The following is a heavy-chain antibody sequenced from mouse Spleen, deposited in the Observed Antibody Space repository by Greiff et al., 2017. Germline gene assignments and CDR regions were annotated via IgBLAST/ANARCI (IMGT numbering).Heavy chain of an antibody. J-gene: IGHJ1*03. Sequence: EVKLVESGGGLVQPGGSLKLSCAASGFTFSDYYMYWVRQTPEKRLEWVAYISNGGGSTYYPDTVKGRFTISRDNAKNTLYLQMSRLKSEDTAMYYCARTSNFYWYFDVWGTGTTVTVSS. CDR1: GFTFSDYY. CDR3: ARTSNFYWYFDV. CDR2: ISNGGGST. D-gene: IGHD2-5*01. V-gene: IGHV5-12*01.